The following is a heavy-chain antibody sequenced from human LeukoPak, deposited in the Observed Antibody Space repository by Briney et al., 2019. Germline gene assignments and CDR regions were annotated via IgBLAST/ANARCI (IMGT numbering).Heavy chain of an antibody. CDR1: GGSISSSAYY. CDR3: ARLISSTGNFDY. CDR2: IYYSGTT. V-gene: IGHV4-39*02. Sequence: SETLSLTCTVSGGSISSSAYYWGWIRQPPGKGLEWIGSIYYSGTTYYNPSLKSRVTISVDTSKNHCSLKLSSVTAADTAVYYCARLISSTGNFDYWGQGTLVTVSS. J-gene: IGHJ4*02. D-gene: IGHD1-14*01.